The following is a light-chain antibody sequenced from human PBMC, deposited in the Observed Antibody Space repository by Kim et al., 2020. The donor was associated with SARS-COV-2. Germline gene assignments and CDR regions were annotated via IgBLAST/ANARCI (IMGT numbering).Light chain of an antibody. J-gene: IGLJ7*01. CDR3: QVWDVGHPV. CDR2: YDS. CDR1: NIGSKG. Sequence: SYELTQPPSVSVAPGKTARSTCGGNNIGSKGVHWCQQKPGQAPVLVIYYDSDRPSGIPERFSGSKYGNTATLTINRVEAGDEADYFCQVWDVGHPV. V-gene: IGLV3-21*04.